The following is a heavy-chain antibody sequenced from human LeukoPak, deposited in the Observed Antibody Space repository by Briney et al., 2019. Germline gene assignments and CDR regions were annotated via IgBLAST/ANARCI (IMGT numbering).Heavy chain of an antibody. CDR3: ARVGYSGYGVY. D-gene: IGHD5-12*01. J-gene: IGHJ4*02. CDR1: GFTFLYSY. CDR2: INGSSSAI. V-gene: IGHV3-11*01. Sequence: GGSLRLSCAASGFTFLYSYISWIRQAPGKGLEWVSYINGSSSAIYYADSVKGRFTISRDNAKNSVYLQMNSLKAEDTAVYYCARVGYSGYGVYWGQGTLVTVSS.